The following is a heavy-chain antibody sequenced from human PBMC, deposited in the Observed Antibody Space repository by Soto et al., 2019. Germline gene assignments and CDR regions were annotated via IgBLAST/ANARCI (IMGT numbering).Heavy chain of an antibody. V-gene: IGHV3-13*01. J-gene: IGHJ6*02. CDR3: ARGGTYYYDSSGYHGMDV. Sequence: GWSLRLSCAASGFTFSIYDMHWVRQATGKGLEWVSAIGTAGDTYYPGSVKGRFTISRENAKNSLYLQMNSLRAEDTAVYYCARGGTYYYDSSGYHGMDVWGQGTTVTVSS. CDR1: GFTFSIYD. D-gene: IGHD3-22*01. CDR2: IGTAGDT.